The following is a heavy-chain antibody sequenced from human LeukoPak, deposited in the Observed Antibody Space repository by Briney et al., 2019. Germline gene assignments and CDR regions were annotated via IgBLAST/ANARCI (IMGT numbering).Heavy chain of an antibody. Sequence: GGSLRLSCAASGFTFSSYSMNWVRQAPGKGLEWVSYITSSSSTIYYADSVKGRFTISRDNAKNSLYLQMNSLRAEDTAVYYCARGVMATILTPFDYWGQGTLVTVSS. CDR1: GFTFSSYS. CDR3: ARGVMATILTPFDY. D-gene: IGHD5-24*01. CDR2: ITSSSSTI. J-gene: IGHJ4*02. V-gene: IGHV3-48*01.